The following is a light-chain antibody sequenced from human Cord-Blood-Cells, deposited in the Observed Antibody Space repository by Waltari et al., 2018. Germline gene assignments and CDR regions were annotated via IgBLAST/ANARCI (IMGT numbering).Light chain of an antibody. V-gene: IGKV3-11*01. J-gene: IGKJ1*01. Sequence: EIVLTQSPATLSLSPGERATLSCRASQGVSSYLAWYPQKPGQAPRLLIYDASNRATGIPARFSGSVSGTDFTLTISSLEPEDFAVYYCQQRSNWWTFGQGTKVEIK. CDR1: QGVSSY. CDR3: QQRSNWWT. CDR2: DAS.